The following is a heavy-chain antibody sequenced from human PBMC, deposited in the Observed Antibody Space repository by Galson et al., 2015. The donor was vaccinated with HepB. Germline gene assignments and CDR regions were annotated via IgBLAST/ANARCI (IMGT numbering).Heavy chain of an antibody. CDR3: ARDRPGGSYCSSSSCYNRGAFDI. J-gene: IGHJ3*02. V-gene: IGHV3-21*01. CDR2: ISSSGSYM. CDR1: EFVFSSYT. Sequence: SLRLSCAASEFVFSSYTMTWVRQAPGKGLEWVSSISSSGSYMYYANSVKGRFTVSRDNAKDSLFLQMNSLRAEDTAVYYCARDRPGGSYCSSSSCYNRGAFDIWGQGTMVTVSS. D-gene: IGHD2-2*02.